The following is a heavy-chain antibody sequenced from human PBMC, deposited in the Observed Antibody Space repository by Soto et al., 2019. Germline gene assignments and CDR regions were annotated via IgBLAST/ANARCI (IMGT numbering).Heavy chain of an antibody. J-gene: IGHJ5*02. CDR2: ISYDGSNK. V-gene: IGHV3-30*18. CDR1: GFTFCSYG. CDR3: AKRGYGRYNWFDP. D-gene: IGHD3-16*01. Sequence: GWSTRLCCASSGFTFCSYGMGGVRQAPGKGLEWVAVISYDGSNKYYADSVKGRFTISRDNSKNTLYLQMDSLRAEDTAVYYCAKRGYGRYNWFDPWGQGTLVTVSS.